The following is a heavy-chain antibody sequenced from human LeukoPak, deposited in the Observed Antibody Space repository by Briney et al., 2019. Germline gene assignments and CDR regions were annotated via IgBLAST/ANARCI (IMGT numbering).Heavy chain of an antibody. Sequence: GGSLRLSCAASGFTFSSYAMSWVRQAPGKGLEWVSAISGSGGSTYYADSVKGRFTISRDNAKNTLYLQMNSLRAEDTAVYYCARDRSYGLFDYWGQGTLVTVSS. V-gene: IGHV3-23*01. CDR3: ARDRSYGLFDY. D-gene: IGHD2-8*01. CDR2: ISGSGGST. J-gene: IGHJ4*02. CDR1: GFTFSSYA.